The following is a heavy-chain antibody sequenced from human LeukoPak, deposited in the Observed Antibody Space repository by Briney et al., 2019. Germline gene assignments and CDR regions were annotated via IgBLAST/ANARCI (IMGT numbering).Heavy chain of an antibody. J-gene: IGHJ6*02. CDR3: ARGGGCSSTSCYTRVGYYYCYGMDV. D-gene: IGHD2-2*02. V-gene: IGHV1-8*01. CDR2: MNPNSGNT. Sequence: ASVKVSCKASGYTFTSYGINWVRQATGQGLEWMGWMNPNSGNTGYAQKFQGRVTMTRNTSISTAYMELSSLRSEDTAVYYCARGGGCSSTSCYTRVGYYYCYGMDVWGQGTTVTVSS. CDR1: GYTFTSYG.